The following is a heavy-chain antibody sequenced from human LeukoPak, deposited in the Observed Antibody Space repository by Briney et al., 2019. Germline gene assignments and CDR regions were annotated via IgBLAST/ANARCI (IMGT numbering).Heavy chain of an antibody. J-gene: IGHJ4*02. CDR3: ARDGSTHSGWPETYFDY. CDR1: GFTFSSYA. V-gene: IGHV3-30-3*01. CDR2: ISYDGSNK. Sequence: GGSLRLSCAASGFTFSSYAMHWVRQAPGKGLEWVAVISYDGSNKYYADSVKGRFTISRDNSKNTLYLQMNSLRAEDTAVYYCARDGSTHSGWPETYFDYWGQGTLVTASS. D-gene: IGHD6-19*01.